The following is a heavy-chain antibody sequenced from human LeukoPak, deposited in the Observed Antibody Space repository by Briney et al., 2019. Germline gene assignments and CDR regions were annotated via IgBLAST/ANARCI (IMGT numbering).Heavy chain of an antibody. CDR2: IKQDGSEK. D-gene: IGHD1-26*01. V-gene: IGHV3-7*01. CDR3: ARDPYSGKYGAFDI. CDR1: GFTFSSYW. J-gene: IGHJ3*02. Sequence: GGSLRPSCAASGFTFSSYWMSWVRQAPGKGLEWVANIKQDGSEKYYVDSVKGRFTISRDNAKNSLYLQMNTLRVDDSAVYYCARDPYSGKYGAFDIWGQGTMVTISS.